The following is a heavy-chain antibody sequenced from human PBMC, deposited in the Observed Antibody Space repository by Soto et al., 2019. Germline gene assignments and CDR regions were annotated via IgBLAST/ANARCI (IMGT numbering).Heavy chain of an antibody. CDR2: IIPIFDTA. V-gene: IGHV1-69*13. J-gene: IGHJ4*02. D-gene: IGHD3-16*01. CDR1: VGTFSSYA. CDR3: ARSARGPLVWDDFDY. Sequence: SVKVSCKAPVGTFSSYAISLVRQAPGQGLEWMGGIIPIFDTANYAQKFQGRVTITADESTSTAYMELSSLRSEDTAVYYCARSARGPLVWDDFDYWGQGTLVTVSS.